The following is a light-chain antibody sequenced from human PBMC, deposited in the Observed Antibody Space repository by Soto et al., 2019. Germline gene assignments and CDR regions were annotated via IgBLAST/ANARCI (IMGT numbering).Light chain of an antibody. V-gene: IGLV2-14*01. CDR3: ASYTTGRTYV. Sequence: QSVLTQPASVSGSPGQSIAISCTGTSSGVGGYSYVSWYQQQPGKAPKLVISDVSNRPSGVSDRFSGSKSGNTASLTISGLQSDGEADYSCASYTTGRTYVFGPGTKVSVL. CDR2: DVS. J-gene: IGLJ1*01. CDR1: SSGVGGYSY.